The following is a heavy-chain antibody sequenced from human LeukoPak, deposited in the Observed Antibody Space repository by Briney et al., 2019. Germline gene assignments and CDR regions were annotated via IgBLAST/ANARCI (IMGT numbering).Heavy chain of an antibody. J-gene: IGHJ6*03. CDR2: IFPSGSA. CDR3: ARRNHYFCYMDV. Sequence: SETLSLTCTVSGGSISSNYWSWIRQSPVKGLEWIGYIFPSGSAFYNPSLESRVTISLDTSENHFSLTLTSVTAADTAVYYCARRNHYFCYMDVWGKGTTVTVSS. CDR1: GGSISSNY. V-gene: IGHV4-4*09.